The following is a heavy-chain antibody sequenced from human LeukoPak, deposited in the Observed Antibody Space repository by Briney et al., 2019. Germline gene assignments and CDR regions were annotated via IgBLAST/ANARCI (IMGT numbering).Heavy chain of an antibody. CDR1: GYTFNDYY. J-gene: IGHJ4*02. CDR2: INSNSGDT. V-gene: IGHV1-2*02. CDR3: AGDPISVTGLAFDY. D-gene: IGHD6-19*01. Sequence: GASVKVSCKASGYTFNDYYIHWVRQAPGQGLEWMGWINSNSGDTRLAQKFQGRVTMTRDTSISTAYMEFYSLRSDDTAVYLCAGDPISVTGLAFDYWGPGTLVTVSS.